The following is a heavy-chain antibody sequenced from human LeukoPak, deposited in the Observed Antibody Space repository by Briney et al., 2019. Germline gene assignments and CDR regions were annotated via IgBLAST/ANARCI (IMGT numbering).Heavy chain of an antibody. J-gene: IGHJ4*02. D-gene: IGHD3-10*01. V-gene: IGHV3-23*01. Sequence: GGSLRLSCAASGFTSSSYAMSWVRQAPGKGLEWVSAISGSGATTYYADSVKGRFTISRDKSNNTLYLQMNSLRAEDTAVYYCAKDYAYYYGSGIGGFEYWGQGTLVTVSS. CDR3: AKDYAYYYGSGIGGFEY. CDR2: ISGSGATT. CDR1: GFTSSSYA.